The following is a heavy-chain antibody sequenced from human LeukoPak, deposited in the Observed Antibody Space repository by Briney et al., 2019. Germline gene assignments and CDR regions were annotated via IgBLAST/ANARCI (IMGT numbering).Heavy chain of an antibody. CDR2: IYYSGST. D-gene: IGHD6-19*01. CDR1: GGSISSYY. V-gene: IGHV4-59*01. Sequence: SETLSLTCTVSGGSISSYYWSWIRQPPGKGLEWIGYIYYSGSTNCNPSLKSRVTISVDTSKNQFSLKLSSVTAADTAVYYCARGVAVAGIPIWGQGTLVTVSS. J-gene: IGHJ4*02. CDR3: ARGVAVAGIPI.